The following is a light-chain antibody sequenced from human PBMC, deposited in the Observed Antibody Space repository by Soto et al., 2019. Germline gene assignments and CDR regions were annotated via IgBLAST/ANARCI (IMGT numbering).Light chain of an antibody. J-gene: IGKJ4*01. Sequence: EIVGTQSRATLWVXXGXXXXLXXXASQGIGDTLAWYQQKPGQTPRLLIYDTSIRATGVPARFSGSRFGAEFTLTISSLQSEDFAVYYCQHYVTWPLTFGGGTKVDIK. V-gene: IGKV3-15*01. CDR1: QGIGDT. CDR2: DTS. CDR3: QHYVTWPLT.